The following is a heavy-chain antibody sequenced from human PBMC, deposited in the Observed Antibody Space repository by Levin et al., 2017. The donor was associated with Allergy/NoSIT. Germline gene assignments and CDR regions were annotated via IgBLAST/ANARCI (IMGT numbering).Heavy chain of an antibody. V-gene: IGHV4-59*01. CDR1: GGSISSYF. CDR2: ISHSGSC. D-gene: IGHD2-15*01. J-gene: IGHJ6*02. Sequence: SETLSLTCTVSGGSISSYFWSWIRQPPGKGLEWIGYISHSGSCNYHPSLKSRVPISVYTSTNQFSLKLTSVTAADTAVYYCARARVITSGSTYYYYGMDVWGQGTTVTVSS. CDR3: ARARVITSGSTYYYYGMDV.